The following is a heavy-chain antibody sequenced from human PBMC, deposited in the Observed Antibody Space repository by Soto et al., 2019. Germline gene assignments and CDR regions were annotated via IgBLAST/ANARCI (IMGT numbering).Heavy chain of an antibody. CDR3: ARDREAGYNFYYGMDV. Sequence: TSETLSLTCSVSGADINTYSWTWIRQPAGKGLEWIGRIYTSASINYNPSLKGRVTLSVDTSTNQVSLRLASVTAADTAIYYCARDREAGYNFYYGMDVWGQGTTVTVSS. CDR1: GADINTYS. V-gene: IGHV4-4*07. D-gene: IGHD6-19*01. CDR2: IYTSASI. J-gene: IGHJ6*02.